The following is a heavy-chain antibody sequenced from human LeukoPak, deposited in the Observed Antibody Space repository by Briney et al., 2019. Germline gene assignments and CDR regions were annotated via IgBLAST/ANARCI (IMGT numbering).Heavy chain of an antibody. Sequence: GGSLRLSCIASGFTFSSYEINWVRQAPGKGLEWVAYIHTSGSIIKYSDSVKGRFTISRDNAKNSVYLQMNSLRAEDTAVYYCARRGDYYDILTGYYDYFDYWGQGTLVTVSS. CDR1: GFTFSSYE. V-gene: IGHV3-48*03. CDR2: IHTSGSII. J-gene: IGHJ4*02. CDR3: ARRGDYYDILTGYYDYFDY. D-gene: IGHD3-9*01.